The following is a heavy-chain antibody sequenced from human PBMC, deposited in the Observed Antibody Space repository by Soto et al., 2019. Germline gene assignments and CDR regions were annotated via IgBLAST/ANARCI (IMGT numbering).Heavy chain of an antibody. CDR3: ARDKITGLFDY. CDR1: GGSISSYY. CDR2: INHSGST. J-gene: IGHJ4*02. D-gene: IGHD2-8*02. Sequence: XXTLSLTCTVSGGSISSYYWTWIRQPPGKGLEWIGEINHSGSTNYNPSLKSRVTISVDTSKNQFSLKLTSVTAADTAVYYCARDKITGLFDYWGQGTLVTVSS. V-gene: IGHV4-34*01.